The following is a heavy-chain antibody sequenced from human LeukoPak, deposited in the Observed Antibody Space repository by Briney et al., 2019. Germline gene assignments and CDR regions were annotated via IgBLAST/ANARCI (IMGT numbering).Heavy chain of an antibody. CDR2: ISSSGSTI. V-gene: IGHV3-48*03. J-gene: IGHJ6*02. Sequence: GGSLRLSCAASGFTFSTYEMNWVRQAPGKGLECVSYISSSGSTIHYADSVRGRFTISRDNAKNSLYLQMNSPRAEDTAVYYCARGAVYYYGMDVWGQGTTVTVSS. CDR3: ARGAVYYYGMDV. CDR1: GFTFSTYE.